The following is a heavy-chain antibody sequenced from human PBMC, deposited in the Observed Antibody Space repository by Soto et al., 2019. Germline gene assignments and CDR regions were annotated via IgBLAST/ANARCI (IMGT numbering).Heavy chain of an antibody. CDR2: INAGNGNT. CDR1: GYTFTSYA. J-gene: IGHJ4*02. V-gene: IGHV1-3*01. CDR3: ARDLGGGPDY. Sequence: QVQLVQSGAEVKKPGASVKVSCKASGYTFTSYAIHWVRQAPGQRLEWMGWINAGNGNTKYSQKFQDRVTITRDTAASTAYMELSSLRSEDTAVYYCARDLGGGPDYWGQGTLVTVSS. D-gene: IGHD2-15*01.